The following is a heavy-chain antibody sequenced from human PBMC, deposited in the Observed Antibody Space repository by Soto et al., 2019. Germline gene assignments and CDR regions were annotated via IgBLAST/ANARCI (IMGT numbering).Heavy chain of an antibody. V-gene: IGHV1-69*01. D-gene: IGHD4-4*01. Sequence: QVQLVQSGAEVKKPGSSVKVSCKASGGTFSSYAISWVRQAPGQGLEWMGGIIPIFGTANYAQKFQGRVTITADESTSTAYMEPSSLRSEDTAVYYCARPTSTTVTTSSAFDPWGQGTLVTVSS. CDR1: GGTFSSYA. J-gene: IGHJ5*02. CDR2: IIPIFGTA. CDR3: ARPTSTTVTTSSAFDP.